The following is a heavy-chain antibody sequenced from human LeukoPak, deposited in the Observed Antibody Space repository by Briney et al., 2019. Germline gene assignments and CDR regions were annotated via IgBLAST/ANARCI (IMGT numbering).Heavy chain of an antibody. CDR1: GFTFSSYW. CDR2: INQDGSEK. D-gene: IGHD2-2*03. J-gene: IGHJ3*02. V-gene: IGHV3-7*05. Sequence: PGGSLRLSCAASGFTFSSYWMSWVRQAPGKGLEWAANINQDGSEKYSVDSVKGRFTISRDNAKNSLYLQMNSLRAEDTAVYYCAADGSYDAFDIWGQGTLVTVSS. CDR3: AADGSYDAFDI.